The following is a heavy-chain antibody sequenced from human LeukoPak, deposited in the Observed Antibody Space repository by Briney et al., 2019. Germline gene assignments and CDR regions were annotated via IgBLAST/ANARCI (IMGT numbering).Heavy chain of an antibody. J-gene: IGHJ3*02. V-gene: IGHV3-7*01. CDR3: ARLNYYANKGPDAFDI. CDR2: IKQDGSET. D-gene: IGHD3-10*01. Sequence: GGSLRLSCAISGFTFSSYWMTWVRQAPGKGLEWVANIKQDGSETYYVDSVKGRFTISRDNAKNPLYLQMNSLRTEDTAVYSCARLNYYANKGPDAFDIWGQGTMVTVSS. CDR1: GFTFSSYW.